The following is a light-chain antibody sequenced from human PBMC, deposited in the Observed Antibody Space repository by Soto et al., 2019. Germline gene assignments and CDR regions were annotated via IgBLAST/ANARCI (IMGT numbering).Light chain of an antibody. Sequence: DIQMTQSPSSLSASVGDRVTITCRASQGISNYLAWYQQKPGKVPKLLIYTASTLQSGVPSRFSGSGSGTDFTLTISSLQPEDVATYYRQKYNSASAFTFGPGTKVDIK. V-gene: IGKV1-27*01. J-gene: IGKJ3*01. CDR2: TAS. CDR3: QKYNSASAFT. CDR1: QGISNY.